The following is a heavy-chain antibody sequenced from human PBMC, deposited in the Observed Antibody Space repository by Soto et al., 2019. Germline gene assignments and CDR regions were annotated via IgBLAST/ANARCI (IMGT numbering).Heavy chain of an antibody. Sequence: SVKVSCKASGGTFSSYAISWVRQAPGQGLEWMGGIIPIFGTANYAQKFQGRVTITADESTSTAYMELSSLRSEDTAVYYCARGPSSKFGRYFEWFNYYYGMDVWGQGTTVTVS. J-gene: IGHJ6*02. D-gene: IGHD3-9*01. CDR3: ARGPSSKFGRYFEWFNYYYGMDV. CDR2: IIPIFGTA. CDR1: GGTFSSYA. V-gene: IGHV1-69*13.